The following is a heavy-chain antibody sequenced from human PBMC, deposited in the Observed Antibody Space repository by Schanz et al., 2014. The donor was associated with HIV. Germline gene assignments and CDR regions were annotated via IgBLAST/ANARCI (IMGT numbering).Heavy chain of an antibody. Sequence: EVQVVESGGGLLQPGRSLRLSCAASGFIFNDFAMHWVRQAPGKGLEWVSTISWNSGSIAYADSVKGRFTISRDNAKNSLYLQMNSLRAEDTAVYFCARDGARTSHWGFWGQGTLVTVSS. V-gene: IGHV3-9*01. CDR2: ISWNSGSI. D-gene: IGHD2-2*01. CDR3: ARDGARTSHWGF. CDR1: GFIFNDFA. J-gene: IGHJ4*02.